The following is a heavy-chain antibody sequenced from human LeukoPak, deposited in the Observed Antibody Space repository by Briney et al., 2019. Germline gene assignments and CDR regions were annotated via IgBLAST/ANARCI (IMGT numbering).Heavy chain of an antibody. Sequence: GGSLRLSCAASGFTFSSYWMHWVRQAPGKGLVWVSRINSDGSRTSYADFVKGRFTISRDNAKNTLYLQMNSLRAEDTAVYYCVELTSMVEHYWGRGTLVTVSS. V-gene: IGHV3-74*01. CDR1: GFTFSSYW. CDR3: VELTSMVEHY. CDR2: INSDGSRT. J-gene: IGHJ4*02. D-gene: IGHD3-10*01.